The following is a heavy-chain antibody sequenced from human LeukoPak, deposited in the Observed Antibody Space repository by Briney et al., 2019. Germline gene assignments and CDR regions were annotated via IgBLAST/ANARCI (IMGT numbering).Heavy chain of an antibody. J-gene: IGHJ4*02. CDR3: ARDNGGDSSRWYRPGH. CDR2: ISAYNGNT. CDR1: GYTFTSYG. V-gene: IGHV1-18*01. Sequence: ASVKVSCKASGYTFTSYGISWVRQAPGQGLEWMGWISAYNGNTNYAQKLQGRVTMTTDTSTSTAYMELRSLRSDDTAVYYCARDNGGDSSRWYRPGHWGQGNLVTVSS. D-gene: IGHD6-13*01.